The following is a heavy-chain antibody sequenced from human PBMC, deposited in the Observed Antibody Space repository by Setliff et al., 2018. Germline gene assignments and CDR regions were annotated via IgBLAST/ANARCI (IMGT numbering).Heavy chain of an antibody. CDR3: ARRGRGSSWFQGYFDY. CDR2: IYDSGST. V-gene: IGHV4-39*01. Sequence: PSETLSLTCTVSGGSLSSSSYYWGWIRQPPGKGLEWIGSIYDSGSTYYNPSLKRRVTISVDTSKNQFSLTLSSVTAAATAVYYCARRGRGSSWFQGYFDYWGQGTLVTVSS. J-gene: IGHJ4*02. CDR1: GGSLSSSSYY. D-gene: IGHD6-13*01.